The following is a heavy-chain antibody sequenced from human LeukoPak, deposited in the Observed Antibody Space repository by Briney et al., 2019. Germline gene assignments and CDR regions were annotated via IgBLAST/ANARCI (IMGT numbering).Heavy chain of an antibody. CDR1: GFTFSNYW. CDR3: ARVTGGHYYYYMDV. V-gene: IGHV3-7*01. J-gene: IGHJ6*03. CDR2: IKQDGSEK. D-gene: IGHD7-27*01. Sequence: GGSLRLSCAASGFTFSNYWMSWVRQAPGKGLEWVANIKQDGSEKYYVDSVKGRFTISRDNAKNSLYLQMNSLRAEDTAVYYCARVTGGHYYYYMDVWGKGTTVTVSS.